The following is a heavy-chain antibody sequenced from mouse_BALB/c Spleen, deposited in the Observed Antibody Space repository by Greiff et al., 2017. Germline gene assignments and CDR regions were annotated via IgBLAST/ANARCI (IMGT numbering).Heavy chain of an antibody. CDR2: ISTYYGNT. Sequence: QVQLQQSGPELVRPGVSVKISCKGSSYTFTDYAMHWVKQSHAKSLEWIGVISTYYGNTNYNQKFKGKATMTVDKSSSTAYMELARLTSEDSAVYYCARGCLYYGYDFYAMDDRGQGTSVTVSS. J-gene: IGHJ4*01. CDR3: ARGCLYYGYDFYAMDD. D-gene: IGHD2-2*01. V-gene: IGHV1-67*01. CDR1: SYTFTDYA.